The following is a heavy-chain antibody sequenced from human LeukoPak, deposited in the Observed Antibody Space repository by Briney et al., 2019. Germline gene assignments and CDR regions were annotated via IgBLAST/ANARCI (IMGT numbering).Heavy chain of an antibody. CDR1: GGSFSGYY. D-gene: IGHD4-17*01. CDR2: INHSGST. J-gene: IGHJ4*02. CDR3: ARDLGDYGDRGGFDY. V-gene: IGHV4-34*01. Sequence: SETLSFTCAVYGGSFSGYYWSWIRQPPGKGLEWIGEINHSGSTNYNPSLKSRVTISVDTSKNQFSLKLSSVTAADTAVYYCARDLGDYGDRGGFDYWGQGTLVTVSS.